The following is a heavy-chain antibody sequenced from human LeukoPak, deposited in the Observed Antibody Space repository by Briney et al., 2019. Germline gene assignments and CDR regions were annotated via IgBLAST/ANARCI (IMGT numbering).Heavy chain of an antibody. CDR1: GFTFSDYY. CDR3: AKDRGSGSYSSKTPSYYYYGMDV. V-gene: IGHV3-11*01. Sequence: GGSLRLSCAASGFTFSDYYMSWIRQAPGKGLEWVSYISSSGSTIYYADSVKGRFTISRDNAKNSLYLQMNSLTPEDTALYYCAKDRGSGSYSSKTPSYYYYGMDVWGQGTTVTVSS. CDR2: ISSSGSTI. D-gene: IGHD1-26*01. J-gene: IGHJ6*02.